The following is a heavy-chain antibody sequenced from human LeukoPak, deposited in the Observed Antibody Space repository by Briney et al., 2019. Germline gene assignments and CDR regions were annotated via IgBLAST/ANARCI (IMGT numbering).Heavy chain of an antibody. J-gene: IGHJ6*02. D-gene: IGHD1-1*01. CDR2: IYYSGST. V-gene: IGHV4-59*01. CDR3: ARASRWNQIYYYYGMDV. Sequence: SETLSLTCTVSGGSISSYYWSWIRQPPGKGLEWIGYIYYSGSTNYNPSLKSRVTISVDTSKNQFSLKLSSVTAADTAVYYCARASRWNQIYYYYGMDVWSQGTTVTVSS. CDR1: GGSISSYY.